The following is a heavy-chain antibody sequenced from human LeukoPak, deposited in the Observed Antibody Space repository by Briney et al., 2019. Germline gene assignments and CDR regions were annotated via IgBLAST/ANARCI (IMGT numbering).Heavy chain of an antibody. Sequence: ASLKVSCKTSGYTFTAAYNIHWLRQAPGQGPEFMGWINPTSGDTRYAQKFQGRVTVTSDTVISTAYMELSSRTSDDTAVYYWARDPRGTYDYWGQGTLVTVSS. CDR3: ARDPRGTYDY. CDR2: INPTSGDT. J-gene: IGHJ4*02. CDR1: GYTFTAAYN. D-gene: IGHD5-12*01. V-gene: IGHV1-2*02.